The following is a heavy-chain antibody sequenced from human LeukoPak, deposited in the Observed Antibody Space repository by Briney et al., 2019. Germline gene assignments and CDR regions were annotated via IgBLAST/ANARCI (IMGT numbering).Heavy chain of an antibody. CDR3: VRGPRYYDDSGFHYGVFDI. V-gene: IGHV3-53*01. J-gene: IGHJ3*02. CDR1: EVTVTSNY. Sequence: GGSLRLSCAASEVTVTSNYMSWVRQTPGKGLQWLSVIYPGGNIHYEDSVKGRFIISGDISKNSLSLQVNSLTADDTAVYYCVRGPRYYDDSGFHYGVFDIWGQGTVVTVSS. CDR2: IYPGGNI. D-gene: IGHD3-22*01.